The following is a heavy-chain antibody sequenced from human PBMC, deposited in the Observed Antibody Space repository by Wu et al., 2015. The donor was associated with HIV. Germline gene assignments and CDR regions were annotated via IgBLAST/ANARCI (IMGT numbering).Heavy chain of an antibody. V-gene: IGHV1-69*13. CDR1: GATFTSYA. J-gene: IGHJ4*02. Sequence: QVQLLQSGAEVKNPGSSVRVSCKASGATFTSYALSWVRQAPGQGLEWMGRLIPMYGTANYAQKFQGRVTITADESTSTAYMDVSSLRSDDTAVCYCAGGGGRTSMDPFDFWGQGTLVTVSS. D-gene: IGHD5-18*01. CDR3: AGGGGRTSMDPFDF. CDR2: LIPMYGTA.